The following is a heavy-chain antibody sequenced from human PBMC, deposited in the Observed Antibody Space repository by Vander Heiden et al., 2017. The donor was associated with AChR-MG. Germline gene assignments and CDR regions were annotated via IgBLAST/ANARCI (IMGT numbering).Heavy chain of an antibody. CDR2: INHSGST. V-gene: IGHV4-34*01. J-gene: IGHJ6*02. Sequence: QVQLQQWGAGLLKPSETLSLTCAVYGGSFSGYYWSWIRQPPGKGLEWIGEINHSGSTNYNPSLKSRVTISVDTSKNQFSLKLSSVTAADTAVYYCARAPAISWLRASGWPDYYYYGMDVWGQGTTVTVSS. CDR3: ARAPAISWLRASGWPDYYYYGMDV. D-gene: IGHD6-19*01. CDR1: GGSFSGYY.